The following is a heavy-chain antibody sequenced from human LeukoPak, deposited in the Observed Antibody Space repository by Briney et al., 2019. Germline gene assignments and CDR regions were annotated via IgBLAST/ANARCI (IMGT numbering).Heavy chain of an antibody. CDR1: GGSISSYY. J-gene: IGHJ4*02. V-gene: IGHV4-59*01. Sequence: SETLSLTCTVSGGSISSYYWSWIRQPPGKGLEWIGYIYYSGSTNYNPSLKSRVTISVDTSKNQFSLKLSSVTAADTAVYYCARASPQTDEGGFSFDYWGQGTLVTVSS. D-gene: IGHD2-21*02. CDR2: IYYSGST. CDR3: ARASPQTDEGGFSFDY.